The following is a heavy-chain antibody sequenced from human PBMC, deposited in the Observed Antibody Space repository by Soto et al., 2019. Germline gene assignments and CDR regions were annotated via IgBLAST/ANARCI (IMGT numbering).Heavy chain of an antibody. J-gene: IGHJ4*02. CDR1: GFTFSSSA. D-gene: IGHD3-10*01. V-gene: IGHV3-23*01. Sequence: GGSLRLSCAASGFTFSSSAMSWVRQAPGMGLEWVSAISGSGGSTYYADSVKGRFTISRDNSKNTLYLQMSSLGAEDTDVYYFAKCGEKKFAPFDYWGQGTLVTVSS. CDR3: AKCGEKKFAPFDY. CDR2: ISGSGGST.